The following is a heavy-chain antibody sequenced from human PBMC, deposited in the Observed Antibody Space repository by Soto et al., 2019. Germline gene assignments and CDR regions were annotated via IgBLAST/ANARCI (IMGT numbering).Heavy chain of an antibody. Sequence: GGSLRLSCAASGFTFSSYGMHWVRQAPGKGLEWVAVIWYDGSNKYYADSVKGRFTISRDNSKNTLYLQMNSLRAEDTAVYYCARNLLRFLEWLPLYGMDVWGQGTTVTVSS. V-gene: IGHV3-33*01. CDR1: GFTFSSYG. J-gene: IGHJ6*02. CDR2: IWYDGSNK. CDR3: ARNLLRFLEWLPLYGMDV. D-gene: IGHD3-3*01.